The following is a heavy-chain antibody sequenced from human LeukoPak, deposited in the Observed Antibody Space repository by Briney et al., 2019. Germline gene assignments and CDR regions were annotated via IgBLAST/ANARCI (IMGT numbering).Heavy chain of an antibody. CDR3: AKDRISGYGSYWRSDGFDI. CDR2: ISSRSNTI. Sequence: GGSLRLSCVGSGFTFSDYYMSWIRQAPGKGLEWVAYISSRSNTIYYADSVKGRFTISRDNAKKSLFLQMNSLRDEDTALYYCAKDRISGYGSYWRSDGFDIWGQGTMVTVSS. V-gene: IGHV3-11*01. CDR1: GFTFSDYY. D-gene: IGHD2-15*01. J-gene: IGHJ3*02.